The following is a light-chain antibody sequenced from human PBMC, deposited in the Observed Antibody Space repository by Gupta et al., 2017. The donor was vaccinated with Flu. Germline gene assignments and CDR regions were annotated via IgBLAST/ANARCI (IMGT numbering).Light chain of an antibody. CDR3: QPPLA. CDR2: DAS. J-gene: IGKJ5*01. V-gene: IGKV3D-11*01. CDR1: QGVSSY. Sequence: EIVLTQSPATLSLSPGERATLSCRASQGVSSYLAWYQQKPGQAPRLLIYDASNRATGIPARFSGSVPVTDFTRPRRGLEADDFEEDDGQPPLAFGQGTQVEIK.